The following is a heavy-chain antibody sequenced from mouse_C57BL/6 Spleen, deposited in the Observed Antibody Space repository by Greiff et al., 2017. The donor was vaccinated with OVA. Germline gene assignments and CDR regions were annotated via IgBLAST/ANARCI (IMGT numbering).Heavy chain of an antibody. CDR3: ESSAIYRDYYDY. CDR1: GYTFTSYW. V-gene: IGHV1-55*01. D-gene: IGHD2-1*01. Sequence: VQLQQPGAELVKPGASVKMSCKASGYTFTSYWITWVKQRPGQGLEWIGDIFPGSGSTNYNEKFKSKATLTVDTSSSTAYMQLSSLTSEDSAVYYCESSAIYRDYYDYWGQGTTRKVSS. J-gene: IGHJ2*01. CDR2: IFPGSGST.